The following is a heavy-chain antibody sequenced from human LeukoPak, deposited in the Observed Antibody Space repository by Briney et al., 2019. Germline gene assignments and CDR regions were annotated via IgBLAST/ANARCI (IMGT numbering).Heavy chain of an antibody. J-gene: IGHJ6*03. Sequence: SETLSLTCTVSGYSISSDYYWGWIRQPPGKGLEWIGSIHHSGRTYYNPSLKSRVTISVDTSKNQFSLKLSSVTAADTAVYYCARHVAYYDSSGYLWYYYYYYMDVWGKGTTVTISS. CDR3: ARHVAYYDSSGYLWYYYYYYMDV. CDR2: IHHSGRT. V-gene: IGHV4-38-2*02. CDR1: GYSISSDYY. D-gene: IGHD3-22*01.